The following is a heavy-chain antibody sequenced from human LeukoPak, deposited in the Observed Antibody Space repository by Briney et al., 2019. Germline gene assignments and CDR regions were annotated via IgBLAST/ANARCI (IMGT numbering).Heavy chain of an antibody. V-gene: IGHV3-7*01. CDR1: GLTFSIHW. Sequence: SGGSLRLSCAASGLTFSIHWMNWVRQAPGKGLECVANINQDGSDKYYVDSVKGRFTISRGNTKNSLYLQMNSLRAEDTAVYYCARYAYCSGDCYRSSNWYFDLWGRGTHVSVSS. D-gene: IGHD2-21*02. J-gene: IGHJ2*01. CDR2: INQDGSDK. CDR3: ARYAYCSGDCYRSSNWYFDL.